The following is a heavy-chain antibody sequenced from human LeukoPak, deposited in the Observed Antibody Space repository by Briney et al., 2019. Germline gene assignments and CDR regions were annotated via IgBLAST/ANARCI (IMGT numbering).Heavy chain of an antibody. V-gene: IGHV4-59*12. CDR2: IYYSGTT. J-gene: IGHJ5*02. D-gene: IGHD2-21*02. Sequence: PSETLSLTCTVSGASISSFHWSWIRQSPGKGLEWIGNIYYSGTTNYNPSLKSRVTISVDTSKNQFSLKLSSVTAADTAVYYCARGPPPTYCGGDCYSSDEPWGQGTLVTVPS. CDR3: ARGPPPTYCGGDCYSSDEP. CDR1: GASISSFH.